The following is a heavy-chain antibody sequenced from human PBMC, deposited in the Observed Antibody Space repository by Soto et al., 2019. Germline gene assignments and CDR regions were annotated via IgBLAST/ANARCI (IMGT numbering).Heavy chain of an antibody. CDR2: IDAGNGNT. J-gene: IGHJ3*02. CDR3: VREVRLAWRSAFDI. V-gene: IGHV1-3*05. CDR1: GYTFTSHT. D-gene: IGHD1-26*01. Sequence: QVQLVQSGAEEGKPGASVKVSCMASGYTFTSHTMHWVRQAPGQRLEWMGCIDAGNGNTKYSQHFQGRVTISRDTSASTMFSELSSLRSQDTAVYYCVREVRLAWRSAFDIWGPGTMVTVSS.